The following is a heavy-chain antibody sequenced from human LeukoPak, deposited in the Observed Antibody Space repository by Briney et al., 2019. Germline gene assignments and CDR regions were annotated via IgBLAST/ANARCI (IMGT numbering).Heavy chain of an antibody. V-gene: IGHV3-74*01. CDR2: INPGGSII. CDR3: ARSNQADDY. Sequence: GGSLRLTCAASGFTFSSYWMHWVRQVPGKGLVWVARINPGGSIITYADCVKGRFTISRDNAKNTLYLQMDSLRAEDTGVYYCARSNQADDYWGQGTLVTVSS. J-gene: IGHJ4*02. D-gene: IGHD1-14*01. CDR1: GFTFSSYW.